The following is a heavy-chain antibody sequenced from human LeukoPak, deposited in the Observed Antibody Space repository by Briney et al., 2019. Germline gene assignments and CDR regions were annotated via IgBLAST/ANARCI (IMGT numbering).Heavy chain of an antibody. CDR3: AARNY. CDR2: IYSRGAT. D-gene: IGHD1-14*01. CDR1: GFSVSNNY. Sequence: PGGSLRLSCAASGFSVSNNYMSWVRQAPGKGLEGVSVIYSRGATYYADSAKGRFTISRDNSKNTLYFQMNSLRVEDTAVYYCAARNYWGQGTLVTVSS. J-gene: IGHJ4*02. V-gene: IGHV3-53*01.